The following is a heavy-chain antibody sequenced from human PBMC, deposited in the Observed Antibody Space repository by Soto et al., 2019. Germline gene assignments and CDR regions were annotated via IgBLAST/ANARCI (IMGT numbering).Heavy chain of an antibody. J-gene: IGHJ6*03. CDR3: AKARGYRYYYYSYMDV. Sequence: DVQLVESGGGLVQPGRSLRLSCAASGFTFDDYAMHWVRQAPGKGLEWVSGIDWNSGTITYADSVKGRFTISRDNAKNSLYLQMDSLRTEDTALYYCAKARGYRYYYYSYMDVWGKGTTVTVSS. CDR2: IDWNSGTI. D-gene: IGHD5-12*01. CDR1: GFTFDDYA. V-gene: IGHV3-9*01.